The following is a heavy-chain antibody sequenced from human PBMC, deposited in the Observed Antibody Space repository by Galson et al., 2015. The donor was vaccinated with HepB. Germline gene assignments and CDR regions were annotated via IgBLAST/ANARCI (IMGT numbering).Heavy chain of an antibody. Sequence: SLRLSCAASGFTFSDHYMDWVRQAPGKGLEWVGRTRNKANSYTTEYAASVKGRFTISRDDSKNSLYLQMNSLKTEDTAVYYCARAGGTGLGWFDPWGQETLVTVSS. V-gene: IGHV3-72*01. J-gene: IGHJ5*02. CDR1: GFTFSDHY. D-gene: IGHD4-23*01. CDR2: TRNKANSYTT. CDR3: ARAGGTGLGWFDP.